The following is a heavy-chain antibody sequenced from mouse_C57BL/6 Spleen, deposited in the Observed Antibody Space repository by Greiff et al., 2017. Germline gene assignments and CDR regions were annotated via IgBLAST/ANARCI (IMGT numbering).Heavy chain of an antibody. CDR2: ITYDGSST. CDR3: ARALTTVVAYYFDY. J-gene: IGHJ2*01. V-gene: IGHV5-16*01. CDR1: GFTFSDYY. Sequence: EVKLVESEGGLVQPGSSMKLSCTASGFTFSDYYMAWVRQVPEKGLEWVANITYDGSSTYYLDSLKSRFIISRDNAKNILYLQMSSLKSEDTATYYCARALTTVVAYYFDYWGQGTTLTVSS. D-gene: IGHD1-1*01.